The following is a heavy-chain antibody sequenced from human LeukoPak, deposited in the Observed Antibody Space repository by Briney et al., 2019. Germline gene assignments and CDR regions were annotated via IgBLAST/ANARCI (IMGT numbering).Heavy chain of an antibody. J-gene: IGHJ6*02. V-gene: IGHV3-48*03. CDR3: AKDLRTIILYFPGMDV. D-gene: IGHD2-8*01. CDR1: GFTFSSYE. CDR2: IFRSGGTT. Sequence: GGSLRLSCAASGFTFSSYEMNWVRQAPGKGLEWVSYIFRSGGTTYYADSVKGRFTISRDNAQNSLYLQMNSLRAEDAAVYYCAKDLRTIILYFPGMDVWGQGTTVTVSS.